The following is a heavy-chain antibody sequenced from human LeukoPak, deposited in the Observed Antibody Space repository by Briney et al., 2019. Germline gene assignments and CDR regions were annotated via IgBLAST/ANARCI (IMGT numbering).Heavy chain of an antibody. CDR3: ARAAYCSSTSCYGDFDY. Sequence: GGSLRLSCAASGFTFSDYYMSWIRQAPGKGLEWVSYISSSGSTIYYADSVKGRFTIFRDNAKNSLYLQMNSLRAEDTAVYYCARAAYCSSTSCYGDFDYWGQGTLVTVSS. CDR2: ISSSGSTI. V-gene: IGHV3-11*01. D-gene: IGHD2-2*01. CDR1: GFTFSDYY. J-gene: IGHJ4*02.